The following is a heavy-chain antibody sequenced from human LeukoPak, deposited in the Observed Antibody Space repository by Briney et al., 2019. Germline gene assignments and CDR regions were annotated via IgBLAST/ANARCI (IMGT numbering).Heavy chain of an antibody. J-gene: IGHJ4*02. CDR2: ISAYNGNT. Sequence: ASVKVSCNASGYTFTSYGISSVRQAPGQGLEWMGWISAYNGNTNYAQKLQGRVTMTTDTSTSTAYMELRSLRSDDTAVYYCASQRGYSSGWSFDYWGQGPLVTVSS. CDR1: GYTFTSYG. V-gene: IGHV1-18*01. CDR3: ASQRGYSSGWSFDY. D-gene: IGHD6-19*01.